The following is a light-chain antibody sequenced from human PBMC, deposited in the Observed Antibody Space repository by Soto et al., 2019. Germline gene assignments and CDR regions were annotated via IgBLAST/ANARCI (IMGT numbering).Light chain of an antibody. CDR3: QQRSNWPLT. V-gene: IGKV3-11*01. CDR2: DAS. CDR1: QSISSQ. Sequence: EIVLTQSPATLSLSPGERATLSCRARQSISSQLAWYQQKPGQAPRLLIHDASNRATGIPARFSGSGSSTDFTLTISSLEPEDFAVYFCQQRSNWPLTFGGGTKVEIK. J-gene: IGKJ4*01.